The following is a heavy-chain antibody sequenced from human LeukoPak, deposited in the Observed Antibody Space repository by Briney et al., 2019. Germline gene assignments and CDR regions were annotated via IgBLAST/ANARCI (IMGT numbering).Heavy chain of an antibody. CDR1: GGSISSGGYY. D-gene: IGHD2-15*01. V-gene: IGHV4-61*08. J-gene: IGHJ5*02. CDR3: ARGGAPGDWFDP. CDR2: IYYSGST. Sequence: SETLSLTCAVSGGSISSGGYYWSWIRQPPGKGLEWIGYIYYSGSTNYNPSLKSRVTISVDTSKNQFSLKLSSVTAADTAVYYCARGGAPGDWFDPWGQGTLVTVSS.